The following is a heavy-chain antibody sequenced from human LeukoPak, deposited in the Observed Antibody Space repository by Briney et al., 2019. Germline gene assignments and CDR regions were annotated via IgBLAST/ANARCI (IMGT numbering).Heavy chain of an antibody. J-gene: IGHJ4*02. CDR3: ARERITMVRGVINY. Sequence: ASVKVSCKASGYTFTRFGISWVRQAPGQELEWMGWISPSNGNTNYAQKFQGRVTMTRDTSISTAYMELSRLRSDDTAVYYCARERITMVRGVINYWGQGTLVTVSS. CDR1: GYTFTRFG. D-gene: IGHD3-10*01. V-gene: IGHV1-18*01. CDR2: ISPSNGNT.